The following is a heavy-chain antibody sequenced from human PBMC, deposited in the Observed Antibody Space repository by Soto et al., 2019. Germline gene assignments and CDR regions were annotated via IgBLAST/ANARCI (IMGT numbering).Heavy chain of an antibody. CDR2: IDPSDSYT. V-gene: IGHV5-10-1*01. CDR3: ARLSSEWQLAALTNWFDP. J-gene: IGHJ5*02. Sequence: PGESLKISCKGSGYSFTSYWISWVRQMPGKGLEWMGRIDPSDSYTNYSPSFQGHVTISADKSISTAYLQWSSLKASDTAMYYCARLSSEWQLAALTNWFDPWGQGTLVTVSS. D-gene: IGHD6-6*01. CDR1: GYSFTSYW.